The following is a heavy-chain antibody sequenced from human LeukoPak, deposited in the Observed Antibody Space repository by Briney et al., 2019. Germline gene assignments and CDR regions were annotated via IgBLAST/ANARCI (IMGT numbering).Heavy chain of an antibody. J-gene: IGHJ3*02. CDR3: ARDSGLDALDI. D-gene: IGHD6-25*01. V-gene: IGHV3-21*01. Sequence: GGSLRLSCAASGFTFSSYMNWVRQAPGKGLEWVSSIDSSSSYIYYADSVKGRFTISRDNAKNSLYLHMNSLGVDDTAVYYCARDSGLDALDIWGQGTMVTVSS. CDR1: GFTFSSY. CDR2: IDSSSSYI.